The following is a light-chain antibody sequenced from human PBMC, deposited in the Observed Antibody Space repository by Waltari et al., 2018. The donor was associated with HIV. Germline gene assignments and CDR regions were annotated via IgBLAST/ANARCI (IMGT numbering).Light chain of an antibody. Sequence: EIVLTQSPGPLSLSPGERATLSCRASQSVSNNYLAWYQHKPGQAPRLLIYGASSRATGIPDRFSGSGSGTDFTLTISRLEPEDFAFYYCQHYDNSPRTFGQGTKVEIK. CDR3: QHYDNSPRT. CDR2: GAS. J-gene: IGKJ1*01. CDR1: QSVSNNY. V-gene: IGKV3-20*01.